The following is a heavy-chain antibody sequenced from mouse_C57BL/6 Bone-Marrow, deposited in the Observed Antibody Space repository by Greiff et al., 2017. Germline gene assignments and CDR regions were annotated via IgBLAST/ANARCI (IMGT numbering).Heavy chain of an antibody. CDR2: IDPENGDT. CDR1: GFNIKDDY. V-gene: IGHV14-4*01. J-gene: IGHJ1*03. Sequence: DVKLVESGAELVRPGASVKLSCTASGFNIKDDYMHWVKQRPEQGLEWIGWIDPENGDTEYASKFQGKATITADTSSNTAYLQLSSLTSEDTAVYYCTLGYFDVWGTGTTVTVSS. CDR3: TLGYFDV.